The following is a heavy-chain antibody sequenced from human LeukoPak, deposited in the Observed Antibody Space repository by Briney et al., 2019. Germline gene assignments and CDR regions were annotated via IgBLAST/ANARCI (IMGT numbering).Heavy chain of an antibody. V-gene: IGHV3-53*01. CDR1: GFTFSSYN. Sequence: GGSLRLSCAASGFTFSSYNMNWVRQAPGKGLEWVSVIYSGGSTYYADSVKGRFTISRDNSKNTLYLQMNSLRAEDTAVYYCARGGPGNYYYYYMDVWGKGTTVTISS. J-gene: IGHJ6*03. CDR2: IYSGGST. CDR3: ARGGPGNYYYYYMDV. D-gene: IGHD3-10*01.